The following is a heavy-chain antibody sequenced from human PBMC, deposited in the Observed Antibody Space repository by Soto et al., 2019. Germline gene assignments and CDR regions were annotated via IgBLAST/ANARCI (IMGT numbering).Heavy chain of an antibody. V-gene: IGHV4-34*01. CDR2: INHSGST. CDR1: GGSFSGYY. J-gene: IGHJ6*02. CDR3: ARIRSSGSYYSRPYYGMDV. D-gene: IGHD1-26*01. Sequence: QVQLQQWGAGLLKPSETLSLTCAVYGGSFSGYYWSWIRQPPGKGLEWIGEINHSGSTNYNPSLKGRVTISVDTSKNQFSLKLSSVPAADTAVYYCARIRSSGSYYSRPYYGMDVWGQGTTVTVSS.